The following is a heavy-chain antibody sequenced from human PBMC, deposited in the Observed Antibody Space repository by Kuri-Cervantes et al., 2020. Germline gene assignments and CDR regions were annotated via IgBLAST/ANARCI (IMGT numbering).Heavy chain of an antibody. CDR2: IWYDGSNK. J-gene: IGHJ4*02. CDR3: ARDLSGWGSGYAQP. Sequence: LSLTCAASGFTFSSYGMHWVRQAPGKGLEWVAVIWYDGSNKYYADSVKGRFTISRDNSKNTLYLQMNSLRAEDTAVYYCARDLSGWGSGYAQPWGQGTLVTVSS. V-gene: IGHV3-33*01. CDR1: GFTFSSYG. D-gene: IGHD5-12*01.